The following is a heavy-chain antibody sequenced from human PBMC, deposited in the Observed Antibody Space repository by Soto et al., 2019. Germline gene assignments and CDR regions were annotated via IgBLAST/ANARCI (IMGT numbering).Heavy chain of an antibody. Sequence: GGSLRLSCAASGFTFSSYSMNWVRQAPGKGLEWVSSISSSSSYIYYADSVKGRFTISRDNAKNSLYLQMNSLRAEDTAVYYCARDEIGMSPALPIDYWGQGTLVTVSS. V-gene: IGHV3-21*01. CDR1: GFTFSSYS. D-gene: IGHD3-22*01. J-gene: IGHJ4*02. CDR3: ARDEIGMSPALPIDY. CDR2: ISSSSSYI.